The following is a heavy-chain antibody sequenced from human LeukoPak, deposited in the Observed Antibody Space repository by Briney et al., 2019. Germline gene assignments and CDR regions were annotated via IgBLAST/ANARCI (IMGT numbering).Heavy chain of an antibody. V-gene: IGHV3-7*01. CDR2: IKQDGSEK. Sequence: GGSLRLSCAASGFTLSVYWMTWVRQAPGKGLEWVANIKQDGSEKYYVDSVKGRFTISRDNAKNSLYLQMNSLRAEDTAVYYCARRYFDLWGRGTLVTVSS. J-gene: IGHJ2*01. CDR1: GFTLSVYW. CDR3: ARRYFDL.